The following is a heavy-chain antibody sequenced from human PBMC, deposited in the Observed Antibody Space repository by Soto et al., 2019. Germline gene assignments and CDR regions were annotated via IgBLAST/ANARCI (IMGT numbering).Heavy chain of an antibody. Sequence: EVQLVESGGGLVQPGRSLRLSCAASGFTFDDYAMHWVRQVPGKGPEWVSGISWNSGSRGYAESGRGRFTISRDNAKNSLYLQMNSLRAEDTALYYGANSKGDLEILKTTVTTFWGPFHIWGQGTMVTVSS. V-gene: IGHV3-9*01. J-gene: IGHJ3*02. D-gene: IGHD4-17*01. CDR1: GFTFDDYA. CDR2: ISWNSGSR. CDR3: ANSKGDLEILKTTVTTFWGPFHI.